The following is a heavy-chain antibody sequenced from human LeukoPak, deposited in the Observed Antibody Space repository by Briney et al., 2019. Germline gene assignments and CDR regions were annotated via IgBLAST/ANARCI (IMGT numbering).Heavy chain of an antibody. CDR2: INHSGST. CDR1: GGSFSGYY. D-gene: IGHD3-10*02. J-gene: IGHJ4*02. Sequence: SETLSLTCAVYGGSFSGYYWSWIRQPPGEGLEWIGEINHSGSTNYNPSLKSRVTISVDTSKNQFSLKLNSVTAADTAVYFCVRVQPMFTNKPHFDYWGQGTLVTVSS. V-gene: IGHV4-34*01. CDR3: VRVQPMFTNKPHFDY.